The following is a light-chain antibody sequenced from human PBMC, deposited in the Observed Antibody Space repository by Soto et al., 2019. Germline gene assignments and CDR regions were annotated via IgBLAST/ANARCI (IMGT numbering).Light chain of an antibody. Sequence: QLVLTQPPSVSGAPGQRVTISCTGSSSYIGAGYDVHWYQQLPGTAPKLLIYANTNRPSGVPDRFSGSKSGTSAFLAITGLQAEDEADYYCQSYDDSLGGHVIFGGGTKLTVL. CDR1: SSYIGAGYD. CDR3: QSYDDSLGGHVI. J-gene: IGLJ2*01. V-gene: IGLV1-40*01. CDR2: ANT.